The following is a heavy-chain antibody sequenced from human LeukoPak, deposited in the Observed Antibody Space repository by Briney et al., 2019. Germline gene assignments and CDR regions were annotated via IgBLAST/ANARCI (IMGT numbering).Heavy chain of an antibody. D-gene: IGHD5-18*01. CDR1: GFTFSSYG. Sequence: GGSLRLSCAASGFTFSSYGMHWVRQAPGKGLEWVAFIRYDGSNKYYADSVKGRFTISRDNSKNTLYLQMNSLRAEDTAVYYCAKVDSYGYDTYYYYYMDVWGKGTTVTISS. J-gene: IGHJ6*03. CDR3: AKVDSYGYDTYYYYYMDV. V-gene: IGHV3-30*02. CDR2: IRYDGSNK.